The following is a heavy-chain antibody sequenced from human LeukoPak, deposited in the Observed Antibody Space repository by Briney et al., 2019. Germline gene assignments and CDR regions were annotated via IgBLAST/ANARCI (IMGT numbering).Heavy chain of an antibody. CDR1: GGSISSYY. Sequence: PSETLSLTCTVSGGSISSYYWSWIRQPPGKGLEWIGYINYSGSTSYNPSLKSRVTISVDTSKNQFSLKLRSVTAADTAVYYCARYSGSYPHDAFEIWGQGTMVTVSS. V-gene: IGHV4-59*01. J-gene: IGHJ3*02. D-gene: IGHD1-26*01. CDR3: ARYSGSYPHDAFEI. CDR2: INYSGST.